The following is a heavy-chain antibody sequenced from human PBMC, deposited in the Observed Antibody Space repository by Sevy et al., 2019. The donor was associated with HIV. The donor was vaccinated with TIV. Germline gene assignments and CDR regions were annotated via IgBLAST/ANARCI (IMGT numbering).Heavy chain of an antibody. CDR2: INHSGST. J-gene: IGHJ6*02. Sequence: SETLSLTCAVYGGSFSGYYWSWIRQPPGKGLEWIGEINHSGSTNYNPSLKSRVTISVDTSKNQFSLKLSSVTAADTAVYYCARFGGSIVVVPAAAYYYYYYGMDVWGQGTTVTVSS. CDR1: GGSFSGYY. D-gene: IGHD2-2*01. CDR3: ARFGGSIVVVPAAAYYYYYYGMDV. V-gene: IGHV4-34*01.